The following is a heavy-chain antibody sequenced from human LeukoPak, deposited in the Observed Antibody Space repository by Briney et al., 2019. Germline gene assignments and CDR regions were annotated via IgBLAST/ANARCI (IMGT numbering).Heavy chain of an antibody. D-gene: IGHD1-14*01. CDR3: ARVTLGSLDY. CDR2: INSDGSST. V-gene: IGHV3-74*01. Sequence: GGSLRLSCAASGFSFSNYWMHWVRQAPGKGLVWVSRINSDGSSTSYADSVKGRFTISRDNAKNTLYLQMNSLRAEDTAVHYCARVTLGSLDYWGQGTLVTVSS. J-gene: IGHJ4*02. CDR1: GFSFSNYW.